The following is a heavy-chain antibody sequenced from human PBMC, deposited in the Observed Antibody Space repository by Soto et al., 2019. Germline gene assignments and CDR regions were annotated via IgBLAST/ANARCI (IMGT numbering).Heavy chain of an antibody. J-gene: IGHJ6*04. Sequence: QVQLVQSGAEVKKPGASVKVSCKASGYTFTSYGISWVRQAPGQGLEWMGWISAYNGNTNYAQKLQGRVTMTTDTSTSTAYMELRSLRSDDTAVYYCARDGREEGSRQQLLDYYYYYGMDVWGKGTKVTVSS. CDR2: ISAYNGNT. CDR3: ARDGREEGSRQQLLDYYYYYGMDV. CDR1: GYTFTSYG. V-gene: IGHV1-18*04. D-gene: IGHD6-13*01.